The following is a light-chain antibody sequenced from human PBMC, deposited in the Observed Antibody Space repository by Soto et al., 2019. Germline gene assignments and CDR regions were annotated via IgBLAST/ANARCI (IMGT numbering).Light chain of an antibody. V-gene: IGKV3-20*01. CDR1: QSVSSSY. J-gene: IGKJ1*01. CDR2: GAS. CDR3: QQYNNWPWT. Sequence: EIVLTQSPGTLSLSPGERATLSCRASQSVSSSYLAWYQQKPGQAHRLLIYGASSRPTGIPDRFSGSGSGTDFTLTINRLQSEDFAVYYCQQYNNWPWTFGPGTKVDI.